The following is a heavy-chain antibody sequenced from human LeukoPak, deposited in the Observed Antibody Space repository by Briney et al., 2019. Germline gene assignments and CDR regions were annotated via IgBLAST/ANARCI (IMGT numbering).Heavy chain of an antibody. J-gene: IGHJ4*02. CDR3: ARVQQAAFDY. D-gene: IGHD6-25*01. CDR2: IKQDGSEK. Sequence: SGGSLRLSCAASGFTLSSHWMSWVRQAPGKGLEWVANIKQDGSEKYYVDSVKGRFTISRDNAKNSLYLQMDSLRAKDTAVYYCARVQQAAFDYWGQGTLVTVSS. CDR1: GFTLSSHW. V-gene: IGHV3-7*04.